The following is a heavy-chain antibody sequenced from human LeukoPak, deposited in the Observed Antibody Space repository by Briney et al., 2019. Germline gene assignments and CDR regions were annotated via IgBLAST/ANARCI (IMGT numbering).Heavy chain of an antibody. CDR2: IWYDGTYK. CDR3: ARDDIVVIPAAIRRGNLYGMDV. D-gene: IGHD2-2*01. Sequence: GGSLRLSCVGSGYTFRNYGMHWVRQAPGKGLEWVALIWYDGTYKEYADSVEGRFTISRDNSQSTMYLEMKSLRVEDSAVYYCARDDIVVIPAAIRRGNLYGMDVWGKGTTVTVSS. V-gene: IGHV3-33*01. J-gene: IGHJ6*04. CDR1: GYTFRNYG.